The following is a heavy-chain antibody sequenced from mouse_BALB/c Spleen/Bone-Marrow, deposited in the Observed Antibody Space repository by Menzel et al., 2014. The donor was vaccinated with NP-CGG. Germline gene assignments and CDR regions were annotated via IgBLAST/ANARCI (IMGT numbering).Heavy chain of an antibody. Sequence: QVQLKQSGAELVKPGASVKLSRKASGYTFSSYYMYWVKQRPGQGLEWIGEINPSNGGTKFNEKFKSKATLTVDKSSSTAYMQLSSLTSEDSAVYYCTRSNYGYWYFDVWGAGTTVTVSS. CDR1: GYTFSSYY. J-gene: IGHJ1*01. V-gene: IGHV1S81*02. D-gene: IGHD1-1*01. CDR2: INPSNGGT. CDR3: TRSNYGYWYFDV.